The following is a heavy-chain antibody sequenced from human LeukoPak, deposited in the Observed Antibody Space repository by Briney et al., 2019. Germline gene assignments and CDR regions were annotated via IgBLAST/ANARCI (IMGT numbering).Heavy chain of an antibody. CDR1: GYTFTNYG. J-gene: IGHJ5*02. CDR3: ARDDKNGRWSWFDP. CDR2: ISAYSGHT. D-gene: IGHD2-15*01. V-gene: IGHV1-18*01. Sequence: ASVKVSCKASGYTFTNYGISWVRQAPGQGPEWMGWISAYSGHTNYAQSVQGRVIMTTDTSTSTAYLEVRSLRFDDTAVYYCARDDKNGRWSWFDPWGQGTPVTVSS.